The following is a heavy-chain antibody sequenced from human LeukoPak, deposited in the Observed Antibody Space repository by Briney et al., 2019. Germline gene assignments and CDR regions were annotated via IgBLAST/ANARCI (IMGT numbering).Heavy chain of an antibody. CDR3: VRAVVTDGFDY. D-gene: IGHD4-23*01. CDR2: VNPNSGGT. CDR1: GYTFTDYY. Sequence: ASVKVSCKVSGYTFTDYYIHWVRQAPGQGLEWMGWVNPNSGGTNYAQRFQGRVTVTGDTSISTAYMELTRLTSDDTAVYYCVRAVVTDGFDYWGQGTLVTDSS. V-gene: IGHV1-2*02. J-gene: IGHJ4*02.